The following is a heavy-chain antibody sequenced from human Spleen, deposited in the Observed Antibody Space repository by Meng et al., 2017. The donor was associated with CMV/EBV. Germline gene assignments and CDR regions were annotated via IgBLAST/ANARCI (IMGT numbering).Heavy chain of an antibody. CDR3: TRVKVRTYYDFWSGYPDFDY. V-gene: IGHV1-2*02. CDR1: NAYY. D-gene: IGHD3-3*01. Sequence: NAYYIHWVRQAPGQGLEWMGWINPDSGGTNYAQKFQGRVTMTRDTSISTAYMELSRLRFDDTAVYYCTRVKVRTYYDFWSGYPDFDYWGQGTLVTVSS. J-gene: IGHJ4*02. CDR2: INPDSGGT.